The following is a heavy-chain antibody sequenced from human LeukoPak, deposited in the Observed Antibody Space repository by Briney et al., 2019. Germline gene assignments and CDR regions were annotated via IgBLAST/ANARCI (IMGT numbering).Heavy chain of an antibody. CDR1: GDSISSYY. CDR2: IYDSGST. CDR3: AASGTYSNWFDP. Sequence: SETLSLTCTVSGDSISSYYWNWIRQSPGKGLEWIGYIYDSGSTNYNPSLKSRVTISVDTSKHQFSLNLRSATAADTAVYYCAASGTYSNWFDPWGQGTLVIDSS. V-gene: IGHV4-59*01. J-gene: IGHJ5*02. D-gene: IGHD1-26*01.